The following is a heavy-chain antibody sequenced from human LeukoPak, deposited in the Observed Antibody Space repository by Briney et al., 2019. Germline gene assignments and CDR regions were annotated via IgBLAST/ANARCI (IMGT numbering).Heavy chain of an antibody. J-gene: IGHJ4*02. V-gene: IGHV4-34*01. CDR1: GGSFSGYY. D-gene: IGHD2-2*01. CDR2: INHSGST. Sequence: SETLSLTCAVYGGSFSGYYWSWIRQPPRKGLEWIGEINHSGSTNYNPSLKSRVTISVDTSKNQFSLKLSSVTAADTAVYYCARHVVVPAATDLIDYWGQGTLVTVSS. CDR3: ARHVVVPAATDLIDY.